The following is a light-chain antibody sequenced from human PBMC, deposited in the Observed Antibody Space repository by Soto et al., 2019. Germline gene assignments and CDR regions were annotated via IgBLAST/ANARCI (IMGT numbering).Light chain of an antibody. J-gene: IGKJ1*01. CDR1: QSVTSTY. CDR2: GAS. Sequence: EIVLTQSPGTLSFSPGERATLSCRASQSVTSTYLAWYQQKPGQAPSRLIYGASSSATGISDRFSSSGSGTDFTLTISRLEPEDLAVYYCQQYGSSPRTFGQGTKVEIK. V-gene: IGKV3-20*01. CDR3: QQYGSSPRT.